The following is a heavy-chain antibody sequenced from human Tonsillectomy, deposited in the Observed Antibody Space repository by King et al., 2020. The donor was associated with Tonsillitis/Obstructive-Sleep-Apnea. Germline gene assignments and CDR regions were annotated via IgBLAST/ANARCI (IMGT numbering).Heavy chain of an antibody. Sequence: VQLVESGGGLVQPGGSLRLSCAASGFTFSSYAMSWVRQAPGKGLEWVSAISGSGGSTYSAYAVKGRFTISRDNSKNTLYLQMNSLRAEDTAVYYCAKDGYGSGSYYRYWGQGTLVTVSS. V-gene: IGHV3-23*04. CDR1: GFTFSSYA. CDR2: ISGSGGST. D-gene: IGHD3-10*01. CDR3: AKDGYGSGSYYRY. J-gene: IGHJ4*02.